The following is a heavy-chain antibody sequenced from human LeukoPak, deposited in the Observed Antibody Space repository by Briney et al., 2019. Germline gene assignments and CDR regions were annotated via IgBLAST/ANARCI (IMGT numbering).Heavy chain of an antibody. V-gene: IGHV3-74*01. J-gene: IGHJ6*02. CDR2: INSDGSAT. Sequence: GGSLRLSCAASGFPFSSYWMHWVRQVPGKGLLWVSRINSDGSATIYADSVRGRFAISRDNAKNTLYLQMSGLRVEDTAVYHCASDSPYYGMDVWGQGTTVTVSS. CDR1: GFPFSSYW. CDR3: ASDSPYYGMDV.